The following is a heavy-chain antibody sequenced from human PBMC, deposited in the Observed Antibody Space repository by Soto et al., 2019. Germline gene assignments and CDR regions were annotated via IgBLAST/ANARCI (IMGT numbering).Heavy chain of an antibody. D-gene: IGHD2-2*01. CDR3: ARDHLTLVLDVDQPALQFDP. Sequence: QVQLVQSGAEVKKPGASIKDSCKASGYTFTNHYVQWVRQAPRQGLEWMGIITPRDGTIVYAKQFQCRISMTMDVSTRTVYVELRSLTSEDTAVYSCARDHLTLVLDVDQPALQFDPCGQGTLVSVA. J-gene: IGHJ5*02. V-gene: IGHV1-46*01. CDR1: GYTFTNHY. CDR2: ITPRDGTI.